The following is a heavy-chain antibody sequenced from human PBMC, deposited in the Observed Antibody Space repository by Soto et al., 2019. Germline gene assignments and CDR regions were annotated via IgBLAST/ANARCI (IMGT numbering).Heavy chain of an antibody. CDR3: ARGWGLMATSHFDY. CDR2: IYYSGST. J-gene: IGHJ4*02. V-gene: IGHV4-59*01. D-gene: IGHD5-12*01. Sequence: PSETLSLTCTVSGGSISSYYWSWIRQPPGKGLEWIGYIYYSGSTNYNPSLKSRVTISVDTSKNQFSLKLSSVTAADTAVYYCARGWGLMATSHFDYWGQGTLVTV. CDR1: GGSISSYY.